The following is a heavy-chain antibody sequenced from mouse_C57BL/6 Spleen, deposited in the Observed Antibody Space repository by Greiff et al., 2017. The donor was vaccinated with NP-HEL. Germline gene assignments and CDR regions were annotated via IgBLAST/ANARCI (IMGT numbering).Heavy chain of an antibody. J-gene: IGHJ3*01. CDR2: IWSGGST. CDR1: GFSLTSYG. D-gene: IGHD2-3*01. V-gene: IGHV2-2*01. CDR3: AKSIIYDGAWFAY. Sequence: VMLVESGPGLVQPSQSLSITCTVSGFSLTSYGVHWVRQSPGKGLEWLGVIWSGGSTDYNAAFISRLSISKDNSKSQVFFKMNSLQADDTAIYYCAKSIIYDGAWFAYWGQGTLVTVSA.